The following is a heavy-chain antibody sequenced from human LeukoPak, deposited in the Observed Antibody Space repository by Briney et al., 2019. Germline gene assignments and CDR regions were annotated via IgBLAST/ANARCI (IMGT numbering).Heavy chain of an antibody. Sequence: GASVKVSCKASGGTLSSYAISWVRQAPGQGLEWMGGIIPIFGTANYAQKFQGRVTITTDESTSPAYMELSSLRSEDTAVYYCARDPITPFFVEGVVAATPYFDYWGQGTLVTVSS. D-gene: IGHD2-15*01. V-gene: IGHV1-69*05. CDR1: GGTLSSYA. J-gene: IGHJ4*02. CDR3: ARDPITPFFVEGVVAATPYFDY. CDR2: IIPIFGTA.